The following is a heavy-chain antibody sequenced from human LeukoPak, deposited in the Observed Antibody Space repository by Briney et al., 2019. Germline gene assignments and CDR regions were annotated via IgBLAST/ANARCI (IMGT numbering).Heavy chain of an antibody. Sequence: AGGSLRLSSAASGFTFSSYAMSWVRQAPGKGLEWVSAISGSGGSTYYADSVKGRFTISRDNSKNTLYLQMNSLRAEDTAVYYCAKQDAYCGGDCYSIDYWGQGTLVTVSA. CDR1: GFTFSSYA. J-gene: IGHJ4*02. V-gene: IGHV3-23*01. D-gene: IGHD2-21*02. CDR2: ISGSGGST. CDR3: AKQDAYCGGDCYSIDY.